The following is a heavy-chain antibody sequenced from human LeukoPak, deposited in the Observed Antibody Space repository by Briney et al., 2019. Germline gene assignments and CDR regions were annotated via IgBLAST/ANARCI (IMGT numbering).Heavy chain of an antibody. Sequence: GGSLRLSCGDSGFTCKSYNMNWVRQAPRKGLQCVSCISGKGRFTISRDKAKNSLYLQMNSLRAEDTAVYYCAELGITMIGGVWGKGTTVTISS. CDR1: GFTCKSYN. J-gene: IGHJ6*04. V-gene: IGHV3-21*01. CDR3: AELGITMIGGV. D-gene: IGHD3-10*02. CDR2: I.